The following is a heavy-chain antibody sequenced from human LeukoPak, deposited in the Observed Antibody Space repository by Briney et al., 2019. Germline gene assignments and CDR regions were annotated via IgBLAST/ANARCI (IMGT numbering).Heavy chain of an antibody. D-gene: IGHD4-17*01. CDR2: IYWDDDK. CDR3: ARRIHGDSEGAFDC. Sequence: SGPTLVNPTQTLTLTCTLSGFSLSTSEVGVGWIRQPPGKALEWLALIYWDDDKRYSPSLKSRLTITKDTSKNQVVLTMTNMDPVDIATYSCARRIHGDSEGAFDCWGQGTLVTVSS. J-gene: IGHJ4*02. CDR1: GFSLSTSEVG. V-gene: IGHV2-5*02.